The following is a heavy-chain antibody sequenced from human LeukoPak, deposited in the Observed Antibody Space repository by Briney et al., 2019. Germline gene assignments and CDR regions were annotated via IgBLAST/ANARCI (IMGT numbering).Heavy chain of an antibody. Sequence: SGTLSLTCAVSGGSISSSNWWSWVRQPPGKGLEWIGEIYHSGSTNYNPSLKSRVTISVDKSKNQFSLKLSSVTAADTAVYYCATSGYSSSWYAHGGDYWGQGTLVTVSS. J-gene: IGHJ4*02. V-gene: IGHV4-4*02. CDR1: GGSISSSNW. D-gene: IGHD6-13*01. CDR3: ATSGYSSSWYAHGGDY. CDR2: IYHSGST.